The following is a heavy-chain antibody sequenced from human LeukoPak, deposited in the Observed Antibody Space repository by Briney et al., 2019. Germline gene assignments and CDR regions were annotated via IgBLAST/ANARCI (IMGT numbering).Heavy chain of an antibody. J-gene: IGHJ4*02. CDR2: INPRGGST. Sequence: GASVKVSCTASGYTFISYYMHWVRQAPGQGLEWMGIINPRGGSTSYHQKFQGRVTMTGDTSTSTVYMELSSLRSEDTAIYYCARANCSSISCPPDYWGQGTLVTVSS. CDR1: GYTFISYY. CDR3: ARANCSSISCPPDY. V-gene: IGHV1-46*01. D-gene: IGHD2-2*01.